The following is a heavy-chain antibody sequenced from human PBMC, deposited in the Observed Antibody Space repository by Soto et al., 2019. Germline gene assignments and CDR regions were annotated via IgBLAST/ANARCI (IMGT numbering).Heavy chain of an antibody. CDR1: GGSISSGDYY. CDR3: ARSEFQYYYGSGLYWFDP. J-gene: IGHJ5*02. V-gene: IGHV4-30-4*01. CDR2: IYYSGST. D-gene: IGHD3-10*01. Sequence: QVQLQESGPGLVKPSQTLSLTCTVSGGSISSGDYYWSWIRQPPGKGLEWIGYIYYSGSTYYNPSLKSRVTISVDTSKNQFSLKLSSVTAADTAVYYCARSEFQYYYGSGLYWFDPWGQGTLVTVSS.